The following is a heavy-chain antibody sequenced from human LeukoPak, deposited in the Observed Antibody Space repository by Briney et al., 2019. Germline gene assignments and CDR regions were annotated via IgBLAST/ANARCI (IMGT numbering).Heavy chain of an antibody. CDR2: IIPIFGTA. V-gene: IGHV1-69*05. D-gene: IGHD4-17*01. CDR3: ARDLYGVPRVWFDP. Sequence: ASVKVSCKASGGTFSSYAISWVRQAPGQGLEWMGGIIPIFGTANYAQKFQGRVTMTTDTSTSTAYMELRSLRSDDTAVYYCARDLYGVPRVWFDPWGQGTLVTVSS. CDR1: GGTFSSYA. J-gene: IGHJ5*02.